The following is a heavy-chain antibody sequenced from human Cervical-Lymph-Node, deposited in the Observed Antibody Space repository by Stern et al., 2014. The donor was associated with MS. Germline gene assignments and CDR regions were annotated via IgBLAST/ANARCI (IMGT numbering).Heavy chain of an antibody. CDR3: SSGTYDGSFDI. V-gene: IGHV3-30*04. Sequence: DQLVESGGGVVQPGSSLRLTCTASGFIFSSFPTHWVRQAPGKGLEWVATISPDGGDKDYTDSVKGRFNISRDNSKSTLFLQMNTLRPEDTAVYYCSSGTYDGSFDIWGQGTMVTVS. J-gene: IGHJ3*02. D-gene: IGHD1-1*01. CDR1: GFIFSSFP. CDR2: ISPDGGDK.